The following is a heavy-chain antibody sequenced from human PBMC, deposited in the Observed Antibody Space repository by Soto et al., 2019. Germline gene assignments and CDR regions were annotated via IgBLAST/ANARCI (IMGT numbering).Heavy chain of an antibody. CDR1: GFTFSDYN. CDR2: IRISGSEM. V-gene: IGHV3-48*02. J-gene: IGHJ4*02. D-gene: IGHD3-16*01. CDR3: ARDCVYAFDY. Sequence: PGGSLRLSCAASGFTFSDYNMNWVRQAPGKGLEWDSNIRISGSEMWYAESVKGRFTISRDNAKNSLYLQMNSLRDEETVVYYCARDCVYAFDYWGQGILVTAPQ.